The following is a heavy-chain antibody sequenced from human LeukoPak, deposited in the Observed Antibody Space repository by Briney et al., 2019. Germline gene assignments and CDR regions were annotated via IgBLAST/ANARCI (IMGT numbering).Heavy chain of an antibody. D-gene: IGHD6-19*01. V-gene: IGHV3-30*18. CDR3: AKDPRGQWLANFDY. J-gene: IGHJ4*02. CDR2: ISYDGSNK. CDR1: GFTFSSYG. Sequence: GRSLRLSCAASGFTFSSYGMHWVRQAPGKGLEWVAVISYDGSNKYYADSVKGRFTISRDNSKNTLYLQMNSLRAEDTAVYYCAKDPRGQWLANFDYWGQGTLVTVSS.